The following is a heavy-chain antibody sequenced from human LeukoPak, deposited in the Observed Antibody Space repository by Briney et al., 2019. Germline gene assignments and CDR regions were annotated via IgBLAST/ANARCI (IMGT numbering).Heavy chain of an antibody. CDR1: GFTFSSYG. J-gene: IGHJ3*02. CDR2: IWYDGSNK. D-gene: IGHD2-21*02. Sequence: GSLRLSCAASGFTFSSYGIHWVRQAPGKGLEWVAVIWYDGSNKYYADSVKGRFTISRDNSKNTLYLQMNSLRAEDTAVYYCASWGGDLDAFDIWGQGTMVTVSS. CDR3: ASWGGDLDAFDI. V-gene: IGHV3-33*01.